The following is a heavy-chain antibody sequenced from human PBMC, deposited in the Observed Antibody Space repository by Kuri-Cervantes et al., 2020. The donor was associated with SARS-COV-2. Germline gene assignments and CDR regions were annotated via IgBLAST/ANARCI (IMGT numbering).Heavy chain of an antibody. CDR2: ISHDGKNK. V-gene: IGHV3-30*03. CDR1: GFNFSRTD. D-gene: IGHD1-7*01. Sequence: GESLKISCAASGFNFSRTDMHWVRQAPGKGLEWVAVISHDGKNKKCIASGKGRFTISRDNAKNSLYLQMNSLRAEDTAVYYCARDTHNWNSLNDYWGQGTLVTVSS. J-gene: IGHJ4*02. CDR3: ARDTHNWNSLNDY.